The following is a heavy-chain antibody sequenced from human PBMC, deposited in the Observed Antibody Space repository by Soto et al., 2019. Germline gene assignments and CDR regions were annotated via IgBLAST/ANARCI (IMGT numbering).Heavy chain of an antibody. Sequence: PSQTLSLTCTVSGSSSSRSSYYWFWIRHPPGKGLEWIGSIYYSGSTYYNPSLKSRVTISVDTSKNQFSLKLSSVTAADTAVYYCARHRTGRYYYYYGMDVWGQGSTVTVSS. CDR2: IYYSGST. D-gene: IGHD3-9*01. CDR3: ARHRTGRYYYYYGMDV. CDR1: GSSSSRSSYY. V-gene: IGHV4-39*01. J-gene: IGHJ6*02.